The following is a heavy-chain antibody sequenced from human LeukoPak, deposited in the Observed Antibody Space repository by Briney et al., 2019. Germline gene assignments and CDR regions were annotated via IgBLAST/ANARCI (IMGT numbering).Heavy chain of an antibody. CDR3: AKPTMVRGVIVYYFDY. V-gene: IGHV3-11*03. CDR1: GFTFSDYY. Sequence: GGSLRLSCAAFGFTFSDYYMSWIRQAPGKGLEWVSHISTGSTYTNYADSVKGRFTISRDNSKNTLYLQMNSLRAEDTAVYYCAKPTMVRGVIVYYFDYWGQGTLVAVSS. J-gene: IGHJ4*02. CDR2: ISTGSTYT. D-gene: IGHD3-10*01.